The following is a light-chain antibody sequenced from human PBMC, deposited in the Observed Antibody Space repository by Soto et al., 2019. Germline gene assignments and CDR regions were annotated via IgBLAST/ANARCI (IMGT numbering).Light chain of an antibody. Sequence: EVVMTQSPATLSVSPGERATLSCRASQSVGDRLAWYQQKPGQPPRLLIYGASTRATGIPARFSGSGSETEFTLTISSLQSEDFAVYYCQQHISWPLIFGGGTKVEI. CDR1: QSVGDR. J-gene: IGKJ4*01. CDR3: QQHISWPLI. CDR2: GAS. V-gene: IGKV3-15*01.